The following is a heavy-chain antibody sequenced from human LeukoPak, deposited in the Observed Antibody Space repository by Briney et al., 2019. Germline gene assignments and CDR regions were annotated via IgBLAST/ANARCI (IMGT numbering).Heavy chain of an antibody. CDR1: GYTFTGYY. J-gene: IGHJ3*02. CDR3: AVFPGIVGGTPLRNDAFDI. V-gene: IGHV1-2*02. CDR2: INPNSGGT. D-gene: IGHD1-26*01. Sequence: ASVKVSCKASGYTFTGYYMHWVRQAPGQGREWMGWINPNSGGTNYTQKFQGRVTMTRDTSISTAYMELSRLRSDDTAVYYCAVFPGIVGGTPLRNDAFDIWGQGTMVTVSS.